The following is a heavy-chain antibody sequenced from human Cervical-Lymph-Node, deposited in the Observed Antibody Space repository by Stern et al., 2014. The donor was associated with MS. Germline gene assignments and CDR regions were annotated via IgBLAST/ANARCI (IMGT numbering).Heavy chain of an antibody. Sequence: EVQLVEPGAELIRPGESLKISCKGSGYKFSIYWIAWVRQMPGKGLEWMGIIYPGDSETKYSPSFQGQVTMSADKSTSTAYLQWSSLNASDTAMYFCARQTTAWASDVWGQGTLVTVSS. V-gene: IGHV5-51*01. J-gene: IGHJ4*02. D-gene: IGHD1-14*01. CDR2: IYPGDSET. CDR1: GYKFSIYW. CDR3: ARQTTAWASDV.